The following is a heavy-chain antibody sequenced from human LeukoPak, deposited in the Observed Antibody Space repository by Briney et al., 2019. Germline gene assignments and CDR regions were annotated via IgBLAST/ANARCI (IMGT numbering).Heavy chain of an antibody. J-gene: IGHJ6*03. V-gene: IGHV1-69*05. CDR1: GGTFSSYA. CDR3: AREFSSSSRSIYYMDV. Sequence: GASVKVSCKASGGTFSSYAISWARQAPGQGLEWMGGIIPIFGTANYAQKFQGRVTITTDESTSTAYMELSSLRSEDTAVYYCAREFSSSSRSIYYMDVWGKGTTVTVSS. CDR2: IIPIFGTA. D-gene: IGHD6-13*01.